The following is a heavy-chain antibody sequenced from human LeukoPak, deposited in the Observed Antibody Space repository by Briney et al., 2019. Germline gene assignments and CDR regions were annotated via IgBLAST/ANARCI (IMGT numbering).Heavy chain of an antibody. CDR2: ISFSGGST. Sequence: GGSLRLSCAASGFTSSSYAMSWVRQAPGKGLEWVSAISFSGGSTYYADSVKGRFTLSRDNSKNTLYLQMNSLRVEDTAVYYCARQLGYCSGDSCYFDFWGQGTLVTVSS. D-gene: IGHD2-15*01. V-gene: IGHV3-23*01. CDR1: GFTSSSYA. CDR3: ARQLGYCSGDSCYFDF. J-gene: IGHJ4*02.